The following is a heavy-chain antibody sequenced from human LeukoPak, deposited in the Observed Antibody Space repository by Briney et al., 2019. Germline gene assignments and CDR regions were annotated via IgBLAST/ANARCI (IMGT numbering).Heavy chain of an antibody. CDR3: ARVPGRTRSSKFWFDP. CDR1: GFTFSTFA. D-gene: IGHD6-13*01. V-gene: IGHV3-30*04. CDR2: ILYDGSNK. J-gene: IGHJ5*02. Sequence: GGSLRLSCAASGFTFSTFAMHWVRQAPGKGLEWVALILYDGSNKYYAESVKGRFSISRDNSKNTLYLQMNSLRPEDTAVYYCARVPGRTRSSKFWFDPWGQGTLVTVSS.